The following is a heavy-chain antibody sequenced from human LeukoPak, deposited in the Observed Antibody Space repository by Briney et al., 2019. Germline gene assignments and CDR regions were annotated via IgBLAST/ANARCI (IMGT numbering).Heavy chain of an antibody. CDR1: GFTFSSYG. CDR3: AREPYSSGWYFSYYFDY. J-gene: IGHJ4*02. CDR2: ISYDGSNK. D-gene: IGHD6-19*01. Sequence: GGSLRLSCAASGFTFSSYGMHWVRQAPGKGLEWVAVISYDGSNKYYADSVKGRFTISRDNSKNTLYLQMNSLRAEDTAVYYCAREPYSSGWYFSYYFDYWGQGTLVTVSS. V-gene: IGHV3-30*03.